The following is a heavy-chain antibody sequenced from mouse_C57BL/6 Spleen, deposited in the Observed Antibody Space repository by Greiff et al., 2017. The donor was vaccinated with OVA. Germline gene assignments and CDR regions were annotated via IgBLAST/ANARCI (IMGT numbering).Heavy chain of an antibody. D-gene: IGHD2-5*01. CDR1: GYTFTSYW. CDR2: IDPSDSYT. Sequence: VQLQQPGAELVRPGTSVKLSCKASGYTFTSYWMHWVKQRPGQGLEWIGVIDPSDSYTNYNQKFKGKATLTVDTSSSTAYMQLSSLTSEDSAVYYCARGIPIVTFDYWGQGTTLTVSS. V-gene: IGHV1-59*01. J-gene: IGHJ2*01. CDR3: ARGIPIVTFDY.